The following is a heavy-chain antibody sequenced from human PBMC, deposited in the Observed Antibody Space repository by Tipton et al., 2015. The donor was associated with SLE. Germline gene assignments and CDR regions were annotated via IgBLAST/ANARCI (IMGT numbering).Heavy chain of an antibody. CDR3: AGGTGAYFDH. CDR1: GFTFSSYA. CDR2: IRADGSNK. V-gene: IGHV3-30*02. D-gene: IGHD3-16*01. Sequence: SLRLSCATSGFTFSSYALGWVRRAPGKGLEWVAFIRADGSNKDYADSVKGRFTISRDNSKNTLYLQMNRLRVEDTAVYYCAGGTGAYFDHWGQGTLVTVSS. J-gene: IGHJ4*02.